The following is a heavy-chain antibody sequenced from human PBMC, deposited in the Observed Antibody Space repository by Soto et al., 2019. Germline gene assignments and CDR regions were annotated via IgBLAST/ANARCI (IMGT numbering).Heavy chain of an antibody. D-gene: IGHD3-22*01. CDR1: GFTFSSYA. V-gene: IGHV3-23*01. J-gene: IGHJ4*02. Sequence: EVQLLESGGGLVQPGGSLRLSCAASGFTFSSYAMSWVRQAPGKGLEWVSAISGSGGSTYYADSVKGRFTISRDNSKNTLSLQMNGLRAEDTAVYYGAKDISSGSYYFDYWGQGTLVTVSS. CDR2: ISGSGGST. CDR3: AKDISSGSYYFDY.